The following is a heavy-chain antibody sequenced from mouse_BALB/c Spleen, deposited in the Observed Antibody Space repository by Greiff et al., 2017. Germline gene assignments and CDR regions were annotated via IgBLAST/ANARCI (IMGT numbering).Heavy chain of an antibody. Sequence: QVQLQQSGAELMKPGASVKISCKATGYTFSSYWIEWVKQRPGHGLEWIGEILPGSGSTNYIEKFKGKATFTADTSSNTAYMQLSSLTSEDSAVYYCAKGNYGSRGGFDYWGQGTTLTVSS. CDR1: GYTFSSYW. V-gene: IGHV1-9*01. J-gene: IGHJ2*01. CDR3: AKGNYGSRGGFDY. D-gene: IGHD1-1*01. CDR2: ILPGSGST.